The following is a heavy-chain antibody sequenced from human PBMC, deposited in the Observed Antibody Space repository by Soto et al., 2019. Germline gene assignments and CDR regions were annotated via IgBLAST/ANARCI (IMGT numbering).Heavy chain of an antibody. CDR3: ARDYGHDCSGGNCYFYF. V-gene: IGHV1-69*13. D-gene: IGHD2-15*01. CDR2: IIPLFGTA. CDR1: GGTFSRYA. Sequence: SVKVSCKAPGGTFSRYAINWVRQAPGHGLEWMGGIIPLFGTAKYAQKFQGRVTITADESTSTAHMERRSLRSEDTAVYYCARDYGHDCSGGNCYFYFWGQGTLVTVSS. J-gene: IGHJ4*02.